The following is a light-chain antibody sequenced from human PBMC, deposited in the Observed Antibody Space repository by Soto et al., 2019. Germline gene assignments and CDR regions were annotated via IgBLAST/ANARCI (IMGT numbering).Light chain of an antibody. CDR2: WAS. J-gene: IGKJ1*01. CDR1: QSVLYSSNNNNY. Sequence: DIVMTQSPDSLAVSLGERATINCKSSQSVLYSSNNNNYLAWYQQKPGQPPKLLLYWASTRESGVPDRFSGSGSGTDFTLTISSLQAEDVAVYYCQQYYSTPWTFGQGTKVEIK. CDR3: QQYYSTPWT. V-gene: IGKV4-1*01.